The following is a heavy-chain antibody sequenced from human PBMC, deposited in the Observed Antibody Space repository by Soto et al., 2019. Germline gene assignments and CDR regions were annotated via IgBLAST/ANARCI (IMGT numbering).Heavy chain of an antibody. Sequence: EVQLVESGGGLVQTGGSLRLSCAASGFTFSRDWMHWVRQAPGKGLVWVSHLNRDGSSTSYADSVNGRFTISRDNARTTLFAERNGLRAEDIAVCYWARGRKWGLFDYWGQGTLVTVSS. J-gene: IGHJ4*02. CDR1: GFTFSRDW. V-gene: IGHV3-74*01. D-gene: IGHD1-26*01. CDR2: LNRDGSST. CDR3: ARGRKWGLFDY.